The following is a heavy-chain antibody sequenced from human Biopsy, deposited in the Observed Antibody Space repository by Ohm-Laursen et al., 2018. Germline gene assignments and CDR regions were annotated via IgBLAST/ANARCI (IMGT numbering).Heavy chain of an antibody. CDR1: GDSVTSDNYF. CDR3: ARHVVLTKPSRAFDI. CDR2: KHYRGGS. D-gene: IGHD2-21*02. V-gene: IGHV4-39*01. J-gene: IGHJ3*02. Sequence: GTLSLTCTVSGDSVTSDNYFWAWIRQPPGKGLEWIGSKHYRGGSYSNPSLRSRVAMSVDTAKNQISLTLASVTAADTAVYFCARHVVLTKPSRAFDIWGQGTVVTVSS.